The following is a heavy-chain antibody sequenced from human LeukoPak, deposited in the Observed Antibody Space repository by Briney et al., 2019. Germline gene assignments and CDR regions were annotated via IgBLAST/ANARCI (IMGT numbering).Heavy chain of an antibody. D-gene: IGHD2-21*02. CDR3: TSWGDTTAEYFQR. J-gene: IGHJ1*01. Sequence: GGSLRLSCVVSGFTFNRCWMNWVRQAPGRGLEWVAHINPDGRNTYYVDSVKGRFTISRDNAQNSMYLQMNSLRVEDTAVYYCTSWGDTTAEYFQRWGQGTLVTVSS. CDR2: INPDGRNT. CDR1: GFTFNRCW. V-gene: IGHV3-7*01.